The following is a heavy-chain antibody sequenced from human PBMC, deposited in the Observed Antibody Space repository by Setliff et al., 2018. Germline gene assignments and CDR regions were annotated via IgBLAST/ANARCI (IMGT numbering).Heavy chain of an antibody. J-gene: IGHJ6*03. Sequence: ASVKVSCKASGYTFINYAMTWMRQAPGQGLEYMGWINTNTGNPIYAQGFTGRFVFSLDTSVSTAYLQISSLKSEDTAVYYCARGSRFGTIVYKGDYYMDVWGKGTTVTVSS. CDR2: INTNTGNP. V-gene: IGHV7-4-1*02. CDR1: GYTFINYA. CDR3: ARGSRFGTIVYKGDYYMDV. D-gene: IGHD3-10*01.